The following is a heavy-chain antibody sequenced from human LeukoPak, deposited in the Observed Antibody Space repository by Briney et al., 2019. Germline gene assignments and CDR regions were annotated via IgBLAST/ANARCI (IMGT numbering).Heavy chain of an antibody. CDR3: ARDYYDSSGYYYPKDY. V-gene: IGHV4-34*01. Sequence: SETLSLTCAVYGGSFSGYYWSWIRQPPGKGLEWIGEINHSGSTNYNPSLKSRVTISVDTSKNQFSLKLSSVTAADTAVYYCARDYYDSSGYYYPKDYWGQGTLVTVSS. J-gene: IGHJ4*02. CDR2: INHSGST. CDR1: GGSFSGYY. D-gene: IGHD3-22*01.